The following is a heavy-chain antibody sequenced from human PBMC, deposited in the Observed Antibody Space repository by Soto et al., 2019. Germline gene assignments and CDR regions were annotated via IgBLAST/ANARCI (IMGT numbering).Heavy chain of an antibody. CDR3: AKAPYYYYDSSGSPPDAFDI. CDR1: GFTFSSYA. J-gene: IGHJ3*02. Sequence: PGGSLRLSCAASGFTFSSYAMSWVRQAPGKELELVSAISGSGGSTYYADSVKGRFTISRDNSKNTLYLQMNSLRAEDTAVYYCAKAPYYYYDSSGSPPDAFDIWGQGTMVTVSS. V-gene: IGHV3-23*01. CDR2: ISGSGGST. D-gene: IGHD3-22*01.